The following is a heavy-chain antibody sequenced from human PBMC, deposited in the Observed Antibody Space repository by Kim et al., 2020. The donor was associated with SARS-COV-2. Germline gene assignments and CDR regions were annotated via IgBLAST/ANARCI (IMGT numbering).Heavy chain of an antibody. CDR1: GFTFSRRA. CDR3: AKDHPSSGWPTFDA. Sequence: GGSLRLSCAASGFTFSRRAMSWVRQVPGKGIEWIASVNNNNNPYYAGSVKGRFPVSRDITKDTLYLQMNSLRADDTALYYCAKDHPSSGWPTFDAWGQGTLVAVSS. V-gene: IGHV3-23*05. CDR2: VNNNNNP. D-gene: IGHD6-19*01. J-gene: IGHJ4*02.